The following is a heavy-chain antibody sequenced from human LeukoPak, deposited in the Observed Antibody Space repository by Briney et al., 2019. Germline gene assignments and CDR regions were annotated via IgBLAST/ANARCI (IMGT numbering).Heavy chain of an antibody. Sequence: ASVTVSFTVSGYTLTELSMHWVRQAPGKGLEWMGGFDPEDGETIYAQKFQGRVTMTEDTSTDTAYMELSSLRSEDTAVYYCATGTMIVAYGMDVWGQGTTVTVSS. V-gene: IGHV1-24*01. CDR3: ATGTMIVAYGMDV. CDR1: GYTLTELS. J-gene: IGHJ6*02. CDR2: FDPEDGET. D-gene: IGHD3-22*01.